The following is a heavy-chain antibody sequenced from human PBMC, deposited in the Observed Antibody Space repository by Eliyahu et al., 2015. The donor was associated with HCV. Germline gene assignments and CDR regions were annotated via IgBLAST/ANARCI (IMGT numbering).Heavy chain of an antibody. CDR1: GFTFSTAG. J-gene: IGHJ6*03. V-gene: IGHV3-15*01. D-gene: IGHD3-10*01. CDR2: IKRKTDGGTT. CDR3: TTGAPGGFDYYLDV. Sequence: EVQLVESGGGLVKXGGSLRLSWXASGFTFSTAGRGWVRQXPGKGLEWIGRIKRKTDGGTTDYAAPVKGRFTISRDDSKSTLYLQMNSLKTEDTAVYYCTTGAPGGFDYYLDVWGQGTTVTVSS.